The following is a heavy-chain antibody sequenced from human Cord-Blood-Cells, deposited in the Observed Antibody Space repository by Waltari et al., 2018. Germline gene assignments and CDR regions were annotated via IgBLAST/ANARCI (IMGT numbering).Heavy chain of an antibody. CDR3: AREMRGAFDI. CDR1: GFTFSSYA. Sequence: QVQLVESGGGVVQPGRSLRLSCAASGFTFSSYAMHWVRQAPGKGLEWVAFISYDGSNKYYADSVKGRFTISRDNSKNTLYLQMNSLRAEDTAVYYCAREMRGAFDIWGQGTMVTVSS. V-gene: IGHV3-30*04. J-gene: IGHJ3*02. CDR2: ISYDGSNK.